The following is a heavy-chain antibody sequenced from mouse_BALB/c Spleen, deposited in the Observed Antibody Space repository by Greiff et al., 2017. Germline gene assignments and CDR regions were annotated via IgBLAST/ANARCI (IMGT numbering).Heavy chain of an antibody. Sequence: VQLQQSGAELAKPGASVKMSCKASGYTFTSYWMHWVKQRPGQGLEWIGYINPSTGYTEYNQKFKDKATLTADKSSSTAYMQLSSLTSEDSAVYYCARDRYAGYWGQGTTLTVSS. V-gene: IGHV1-7*01. CDR2: INPSTGYT. J-gene: IGHJ2*01. CDR1: GYTFTSYW. CDR3: ARDRYAGY. D-gene: IGHD2-14*01.